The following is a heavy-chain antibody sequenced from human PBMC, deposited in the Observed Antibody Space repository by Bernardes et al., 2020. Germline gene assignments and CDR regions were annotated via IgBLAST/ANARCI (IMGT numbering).Heavy chain of an antibody. CDR3: AKDDYYYGSGYYMDV. V-gene: IGHV3-23*01. CDR1: GFTFSSYA. D-gene: IGHD3-10*01. CDR2: ISGSGRST. Sequence: GGSLRLSCAASGFTFSSYAMSWVRQAPGKGLEWVSTISGSGRSTYYADSVKGRFTISRDNSKNTLYLQMNSLRAEDTAVYYCAKDDYYYGSGYYMDVWGKGTTVTVSS. J-gene: IGHJ6*03.